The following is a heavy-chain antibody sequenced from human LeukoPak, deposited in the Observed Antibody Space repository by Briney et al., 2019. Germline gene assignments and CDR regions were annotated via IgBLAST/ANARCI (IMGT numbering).Heavy chain of an antibody. V-gene: IGHV3-30*02. CDR1: GFTFSSYG. D-gene: IGHD3-10*01. CDR3: AKDVNYSPSGTFDY. J-gene: IGHJ4*02. CDR2: IRYDGSNK. Sequence: GGSLRLSCAASGFTFSSYGMHWVRQAPGKGLEWVAFIRYDGSNKYYADSVKGRFTISRDNAKNSLYLQMNSLRVEDMALYYCAKDVNYSPSGTFDYWGQGTLVTVSS.